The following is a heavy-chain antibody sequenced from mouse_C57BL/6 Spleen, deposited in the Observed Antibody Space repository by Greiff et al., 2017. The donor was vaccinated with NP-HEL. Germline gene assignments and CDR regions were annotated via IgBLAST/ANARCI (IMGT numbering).Heavy chain of an antibody. D-gene: IGHD4-1*01. Sequence: DVQLVESGGDLVKPGGSLKLSCAASGFTFSSYGMSWVRQTPDKRLEWVATISSGGSYTYYPDSVKGRFTISRDNAKNTLYLQMSSLKSEDTAMYYCARHLTGSFDYWGQGTTLTVSS. J-gene: IGHJ2*01. CDR2: ISSGGSYT. V-gene: IGHV5-6*01. CDR3: ARHLTGSFDY. CDR1: GFTFSSYG.